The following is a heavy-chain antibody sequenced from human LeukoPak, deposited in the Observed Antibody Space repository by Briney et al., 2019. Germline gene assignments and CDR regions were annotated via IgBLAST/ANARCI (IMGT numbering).Heavy chain of an antibody. V-gene: IGHV3-30-3*01. CDR1: GFTFSSYA. CDR2: ISYDGSNK. J-gene: IGHJ6*02. CDR3: ARAYGMDV. Sequence: PGGSLRLSCAASGFTFSSYAMHWVRQPPAKGLERVAVISYDGSNKYYADSVKGRFTISRDNSKNTLYLQMNSLRAEDTAVYYCARAYGMDVWGQGTTVTVSS.